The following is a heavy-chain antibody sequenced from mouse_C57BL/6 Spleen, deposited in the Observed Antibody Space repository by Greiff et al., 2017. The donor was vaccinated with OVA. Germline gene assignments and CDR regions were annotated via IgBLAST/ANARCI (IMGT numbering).Heavy chain of an antibody. J-gene: IGHJ2*01. CDR1: GYTFTSYW. CDR3: ARESYYFDY. CDR2: INPSSGYT. V-gene: IGHV1-7*01. Sequence: QVQLQQSGAELAKPGASVKLSCKASGYTFTSYWMHWVKQRPGQGLEWIGYINPSSGYTKYNQKFKDKATLTADESSSTAYMQLSSLTYEDSAVYYGARESYYFDYWGQGTTLTVSS.